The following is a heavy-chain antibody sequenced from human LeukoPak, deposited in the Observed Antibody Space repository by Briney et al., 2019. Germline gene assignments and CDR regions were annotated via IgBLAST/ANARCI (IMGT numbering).Heavy chain of an antibody. CDR1: GFTFSSYA. J-gene: IGHJ5*02. D-gene: IGHD2/OR15-2a*01. Sequence: PGGSLRLSCAASGFTFSSYAMSWVRQAPGKGLEWGSAITGSRGPTYYADSVKGRFTISRDNSKNTLYLQMNRLRAEDTAVYYCTKDAYLGSNWLDPWGQGTLVTVSS. CDR2: ITGSRGPT. CDR3: TKDAYLGSNWLDP. V-gene: IGHV3-23*01.